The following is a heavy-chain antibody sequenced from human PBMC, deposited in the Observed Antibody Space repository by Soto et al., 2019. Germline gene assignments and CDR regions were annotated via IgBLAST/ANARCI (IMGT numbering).Heavy chain of an antibody. Sequence: GGSLRLSCAASGFTFSSYSMNWVRQAPGKGLEWVSSISSSSSYIYYADSVKGRFTISRDNAKNSLYLQMNSLRAEDTAVYYCARGLGDDILTGYYYYYYMDVWGKGTTVTVSS. CDR1: GFTFSSYS. D-gene: IGHD3-9*01. V-gene: IGHV3-21*01. CDR2: ISSSSSYI. J-gene: IGHJ6*03. CDR3: ARGLGDDILTGYYYYYYMDV.